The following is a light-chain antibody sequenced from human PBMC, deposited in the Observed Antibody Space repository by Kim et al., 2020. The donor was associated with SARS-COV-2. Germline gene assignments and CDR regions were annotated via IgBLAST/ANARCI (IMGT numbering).Light chain of an antibody. J-gene: IGKJ2*01. CDR1: QSISTW. Sequence: DIQMTQSPSTLSASVGDRVTITCRASQSISTWLAWYQQKPGKPPKFLIDKASSLESGVPLRFSGGGSGTDFTLTISSLQPDDFATYCCQQYNKYPYTFGQGTKLEI. V-gene: IGKV1-5*03. CDR2: KAS. CDR3: QQYNKYPYT.